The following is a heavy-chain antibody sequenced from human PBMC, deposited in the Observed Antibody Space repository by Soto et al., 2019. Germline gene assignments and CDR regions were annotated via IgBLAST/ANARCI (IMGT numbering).Heavy chain of an antibody. V-gene: IGHV1-3*04. CDR2: INTANGNT. J-gene: IGHJ5*02. CDR1: GYTLIRFA. CDR3: AKEWSHLGSNWYASKSPFDR. D-gene: IGHD6-13*01. Sequence: GSVEVYFKASGYTLIRFAMHLVRQAPGQSPERMGWINTANGNTKSADKFQGRVSLTRDTSASTVYMELSSLRSDDTAVYFCAKEWSHLGSNWYASKSPFDRWGQGTLVTVSS.